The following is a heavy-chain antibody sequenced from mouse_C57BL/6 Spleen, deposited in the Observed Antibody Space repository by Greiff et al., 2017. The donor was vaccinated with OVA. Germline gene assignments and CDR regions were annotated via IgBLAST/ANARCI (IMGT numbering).Heavy chain of an antibody. CDR2: IDPEDGET. J-gene: IGHJ2*01. CDR3: ARDYTYFDY. D-gene: IGHD2-12*01. Sequence: EVQLQQSGAELVKPGASVKLSCTASGFKIKDYYMHWVKQRTEQGLEWIGRIDPEDGETKYAPKFPGKATMTADTSSNTAYLQLSSLTSEDTAVYYCARDYTYFDYWGQGTTLTVSS. V-gene: IGHV14-2*01. CDR1: GFKIKDYY.